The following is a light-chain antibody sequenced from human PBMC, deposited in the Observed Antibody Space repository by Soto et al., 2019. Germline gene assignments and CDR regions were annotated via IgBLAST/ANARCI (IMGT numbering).Light chain of an antibody. V-gene: IGLV2-14*01. CDR1: SSDIGGYDY. CDR3: TSYTSSSTHV. J-gene: IGLJ1*01. Sequence: QSALTQPASVSGSPGQSITISCTGTSSDIGGYDYVSWYQHHPGKAPKFIIYGVTSRPSGVSHRFSGSKSANTASLTISGLQAEDEADYYCTSYTSSSTHVFGTGTTLTVL. CDR2: GVT.